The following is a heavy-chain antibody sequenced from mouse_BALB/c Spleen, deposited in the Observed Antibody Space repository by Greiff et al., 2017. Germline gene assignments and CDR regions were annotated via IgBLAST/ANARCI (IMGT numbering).Heavy chain of an antibody. Sequence: QVQLKESGAELAKPGASVKMSCKASGYTFTSYWMHWVKQRPGQGLEWIGYINPSTGYTEYNQKFKDKATLTADKSSSTAYMQLSSLTSEDSAVYYCARWGDPYYAMDYWGQGTSVTVSS. V-gene: IGHV1-7*01. D-gene: IGHD2-13*01. CDR3: ARWGDPYYAMDY. CDR1: GYTFTSYW. J-gene: IGHJ4*01. CDR2: INPSTGYT.